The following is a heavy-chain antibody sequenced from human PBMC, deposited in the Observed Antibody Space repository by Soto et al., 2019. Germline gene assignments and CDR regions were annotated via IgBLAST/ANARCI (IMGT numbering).Heavy chain of an antibody. CDR2: MSPNSGIT. V-gene: IGHV1-8*01. Sequence: ASVKVSCKTSGYTFTSFDINWVRQATGQGLEWMGWMSPNSGITDYAQKFQGRVTMTRNPSITTAYMELSSLRSEDTAVYYCARGVEAGVDYWGQGTLVTVSS. J-gene: IGHJ4*02. D-gene: IGHD6-13*01. CDR3: ARGVEAGVDY. CDR1: GYTFTSFD.